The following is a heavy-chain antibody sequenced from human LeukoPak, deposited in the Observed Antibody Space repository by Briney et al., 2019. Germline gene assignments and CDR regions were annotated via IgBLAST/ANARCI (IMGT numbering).Heavy chain of an antibody. J-gene: IGHJ5*02. Sequence: PGGSLRLSCAASGFTLSSYWMHWVRQAPGKGLVWVSRLNSGGMSYADSVKGRFTISRDNAKNTLYLQMNSLRAEDTAVYYCARGTVSTWYCSSTSCLNWFDPWGQGTLVTVSS. CDR2: LNSGGM. CDR3: ARGTVSTWYCSSTSCLNWFDP. V-gene: IGHV3-74*01. CDR1: GFTLSSYW. D-gene: IGHD2-2*01.